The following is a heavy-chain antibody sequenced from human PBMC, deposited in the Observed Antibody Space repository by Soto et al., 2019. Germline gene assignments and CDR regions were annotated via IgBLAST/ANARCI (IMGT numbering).Heavy chain of an antibody. J-gene: IGHJ6*03. D-gene: IGHD3-9*01. CDR3: ARSTSYYHIWTGPLYYMDV. CDR1: GFTVSSNY. V-gene: IGHV3-66*01. CDR2: IYSGGST. Sequence: EVQLVESGGGFVQPGGSLRLSCAASGFTVSSNYMSWVRQAPGKGLEWVSVIYSGGSTYYADSVKGRFTIYRDHSKNTLYLQRNSLRAEDTAVYYCARSTSYYHIWTGPLYYMDVWGKGTTVTVSS.